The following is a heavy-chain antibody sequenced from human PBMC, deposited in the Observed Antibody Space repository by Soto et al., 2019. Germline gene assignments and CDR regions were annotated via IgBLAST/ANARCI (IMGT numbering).Heavy chain of an antibody. CDR2: ISAYNGNT. Sequence: ASVKVSCKASGYTFTSYGISWVRQAPGQGLEWMGWISAYNGNTNYAQKLQGRVTMTTDTSTSTAYMELRSLRSDDTAVYYCARPYYYGSGSYYYFDYWGQGTLVTVPQ. D-gene: IGHD3-10*01. J-gene: IGHJ4*02. CDR3: ARPYYYGSGSYYYFDY. V-gene: IGHV1-18*01. CDR1: GYTFTSYG.